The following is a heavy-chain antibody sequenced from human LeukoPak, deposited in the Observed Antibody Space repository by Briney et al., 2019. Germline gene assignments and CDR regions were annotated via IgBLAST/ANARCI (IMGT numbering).Heavy chain of an antibody. CDR1: GYTFTSYC. V-gene: IGHV1-46*01. D-gene: IGHD3-3*01. J-gene: IGHJ6*02. CDR2: INPSGGST. CDR3: ARDRGPSFTIFGVVIPRGYYYGMDV. Sequence: ASVKVSCKASGYTFTSYCMHWVRQAPGQGLEWMGIINPSGGSTSYAQKFQGRVTMTRDTSTSTVCMELSSLRSEDTAVYYCARDRGPSFTIFGVVIPRGYYYGMDVWGQGTTVTVSS.